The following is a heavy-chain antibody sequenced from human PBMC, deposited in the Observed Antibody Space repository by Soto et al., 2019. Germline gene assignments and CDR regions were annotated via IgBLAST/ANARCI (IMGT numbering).Heavy chain of an antibody. CDR2: IYYTGST. D-gene: IGHD5-12*01. J-gene: IGHJ6*02. CDR1: GGSINSGGYY. Sequence: QVQLQESGPGLVKPSQTLSLTCTVSGGSINSGGYYWNWIRQHPGRGLEWMGYIYYTGSTYYNPSLKSRITFSIDTSRNQFSLKANAVTAAYTAVYYCARATPSVATLGYGMDVWGQGTTVVVSS. V-gene: IGHV4-31*03. CDR3: ARATPSVATLGYGMDV.